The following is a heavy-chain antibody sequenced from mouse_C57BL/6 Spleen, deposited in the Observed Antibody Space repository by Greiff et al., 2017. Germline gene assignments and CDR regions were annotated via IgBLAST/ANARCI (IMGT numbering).Heavy chain of an antibody. CDR3: ARLGDGYLLYYFDY. D-gene: IGHD2-3*01. CDR1: GYTFTSYW. J-gene: IGHJ2*01. V-gene: IGHV1-61*01. Sequence: QVQLQQPGAELVRPGSSVKLSCKASGYTFTSYWMDWVKQRPGQGLEWIGNIYPSDSETHYNQKFKDKATLTVDKSSSTAYMQLSSLTSEDSAVYYCARLGDGYLLYYFDYWGQGTTLTVSS. CDR2: IYPSDSET.